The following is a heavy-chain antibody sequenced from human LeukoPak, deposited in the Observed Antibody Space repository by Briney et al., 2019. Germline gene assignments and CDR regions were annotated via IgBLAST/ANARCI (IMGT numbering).Heavy chain of an antibody. CDR3: ARVGVWFGYYCGMDV. V-gene: IGHV3-30-3*01. CDR2: ISYDGSDK. Sequence: PGGSLRLSCAASGFTFSSYAMHWVRQAPGKGLEWVAVISYDGSDKYYADSVKGRFTISRDNSKNTLYLQMNSLRAEDTAVYYCARVGVWFGYYCGMDVWGQGTTVTVSS. D-gene: IGHD3-10*01. J-gene: IGHJ6*02. CDR1: GFTFSSYA.